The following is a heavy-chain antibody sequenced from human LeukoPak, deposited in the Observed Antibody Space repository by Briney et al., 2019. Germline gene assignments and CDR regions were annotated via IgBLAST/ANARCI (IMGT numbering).Heavy chain of an antibody. CDR3: AREVGATILVRVRNYYYMDV. J-gene: IGHJ6*03. CDR1: GDSVSSNSAA. CDR2: TYYRSKWYN. D-gene: IGHD1-26*01. V-gene: IGHV6-1*01. Sequence: SQTLSLTCAISGDSVSSNSAAWNWIRQSPSRGLEWLGRTYYRSKWYNDYAVSVKSRITINPDTSKNQFSLQLNSVTPEDTAVYYCAREVGATILVRVRNYYYMDVWGKGTTVTISS.